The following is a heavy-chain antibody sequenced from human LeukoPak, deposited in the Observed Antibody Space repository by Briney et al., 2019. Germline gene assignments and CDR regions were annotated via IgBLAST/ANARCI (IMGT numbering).Heavy chain of an antibody. J-gene: IGHJ5*02. CDR3: ARGGVKNWFDP. V-gene: IGHV4-59*01. CDR1: GGSISRDY. D-gene: IGHD3-16*01. Sequence: SETLSLTCTVSGGSISRDYWSWIRQPPGKGLEWIGYIYYTGSTNYNPSLKSRVTISVDTSKNQFSLKLSSVTAADTAVYYCARGGVKNWFDPWGQGTLDTVSS. CDR2: IYYTGST.